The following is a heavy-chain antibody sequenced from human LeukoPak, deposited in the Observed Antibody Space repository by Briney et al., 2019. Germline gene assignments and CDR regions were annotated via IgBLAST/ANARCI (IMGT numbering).Heavy chain of an antibody. V-gene: IGHV1-69*08. D-gene: IGHD3-16*01. Sequence: SVKVSCKASGDTFSTYTVTWVRQAPGQGLEWMGGVIPILGTPNYAQKFQGRVTIAADKSTTTVSIDLRSLRSDDTAVYYCARVERGGVLVVWGPGTLVIVSS. CDR2: VIPILGTP. CDR3: ARVERGGVLVV. J-gene: IGHJ4*02. CDR1: GDTFSTYT.